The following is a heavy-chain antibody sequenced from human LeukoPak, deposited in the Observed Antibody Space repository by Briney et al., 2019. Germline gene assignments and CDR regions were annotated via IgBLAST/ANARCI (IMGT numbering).Heavy chain of an antibody. CDR3: ARVPNSSGWSTFDY. D-gene: IGHD6-19*01. J-gene: IGHJ4*02. Sequence: GGSLRLSCAASGFTFSSYAMHWVRQAPGKGLEYVSAISSNGGNTFYANSVKGRFTMSRDSSKSTLYLQMGSLRPEDTAVYYCARVPNSSGWSTFDYWGLGTLVTVSS. CDR1: GFTFSSYA. V-gene: IGHV3-64*01. CDR2: ISSNGGNT.